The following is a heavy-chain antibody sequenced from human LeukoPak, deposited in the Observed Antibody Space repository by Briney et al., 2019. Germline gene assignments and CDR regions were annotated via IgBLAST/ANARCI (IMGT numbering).Heavy chain of an antibody. D-gene: IGHD3-10*01. CDR2: IYPRDSDT. CDR3: ARHGTSNYYDSALAN. Sequence: GESLKISCKASGYIFTNDWIGWVRQMPGKGLEWMGIIYPRDSDTRYSPSFQGQVTISADKSISTAYLQWSSLKASDTAMYYCARHGTSNYYDSALANWGQGTLVTVSS. J-gene: IGHJ4*02. CDR1: GYIFTNDW. V-gene: IGHV5-51*01.